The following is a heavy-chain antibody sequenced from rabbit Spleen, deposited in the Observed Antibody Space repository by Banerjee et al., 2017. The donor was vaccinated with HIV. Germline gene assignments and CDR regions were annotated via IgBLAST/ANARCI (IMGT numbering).Heavy chain of an antibody. V-gene: IGHV1S45*01. J-gene: IGHJ4*01. D-gene: IGHD5-1*01. CDR2: VYAGSSGST. CDR1: KFSFNSGYD. CDR3: ARGAKNAGDGLNL. Sequence: QEQLVESGGGLVQPEGSLTLTCKASKFSFNSGYDMCWVRQAPGKGLEWIACVYAGSSGSTYSATWAKGRFTVSKTSSTTVTLQMTSLTAADTTTYFCARGAKNAGDGLNLWGPGTLVTVS.